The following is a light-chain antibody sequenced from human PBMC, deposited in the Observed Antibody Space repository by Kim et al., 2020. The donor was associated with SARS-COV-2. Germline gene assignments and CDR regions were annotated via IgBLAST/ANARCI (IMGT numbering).Light chain of an antibody. CDR3: QQSKTSPLT. J-gene: IGKJ2*01. CDR1: ESIDSF. Sequence: DIQITQSPPSLSASVGDTVTITCRASESIDSFLAWLQQRPGEAPKSLMYAVSILQRGVPSKFSGSGSGTNFTLTITSLQPEDFATYFCQQSKTSPLTFGRGTQLEI. CDR2: AVS. V-gene: IGKV1-16*02.